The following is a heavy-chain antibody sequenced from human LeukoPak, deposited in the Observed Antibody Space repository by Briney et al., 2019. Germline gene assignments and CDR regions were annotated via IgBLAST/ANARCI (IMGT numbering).Heavy chain of an antibody. J-gene: IGHJ6*04. Sequence: SGTLSLTCAVSGGSISSSNWWSWVRQSPGKGLEWIGEIEHSGSTKNSPSLKSRVTISVDTSKNQFSLQLTSVTAADTAVYYCARGWGLRGGIMDVWGKGTTVTISS. V-gene: IGHV4-4*02. CDR2: IEHSGST. D-gene: IGHD2-15*01. CDR3: ARGWGLRGGIMDV. CDR1: GGSISSSNW.